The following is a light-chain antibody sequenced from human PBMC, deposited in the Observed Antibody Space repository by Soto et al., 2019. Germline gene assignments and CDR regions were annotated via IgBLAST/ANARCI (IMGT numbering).Light chain of an antibody. CDR2: GAS. CDR1: QSVSSSY. CDR3: QQYGSSPPN. Sequence: EMVLTQSPGTLSLSPGERATLSCRASQSVSSSYLAWYQQQPGQAPRLLIYGASSRATGIPDRFSGSGSGTDFTLTIRRLEPEDFAVYYCQQYGSSPPNFGGGTKVDI. J-gene: IGKJ4*01. V-gene: IGKV3-20*01.